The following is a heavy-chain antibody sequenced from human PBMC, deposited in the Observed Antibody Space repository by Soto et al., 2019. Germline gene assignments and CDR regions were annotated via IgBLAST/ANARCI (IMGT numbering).Heavy chain of an antibody. CDR3: ARYSSGWNYYYYGMDV. CDR1: GGPISSYY. J-gene: IGHJ6*02. Sequence: SETLSLTCTVSGGPISSYYWSWIRQPPGKGLEWIGYIYYSGSTNYNPSLKSRVTISVDTSKNQFSLKLSSVTAADTAVYYCARYSSGWNYYYYGMDVWGQGTTVTVSS. V-gene: IGHV4-59*01. CDR2: IYYSGST. D-gene: IGHD6-19*01.